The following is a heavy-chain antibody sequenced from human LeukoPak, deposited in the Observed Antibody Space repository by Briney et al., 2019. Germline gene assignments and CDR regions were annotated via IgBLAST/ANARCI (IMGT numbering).Heavy chain of an antibody. V-gene: IGHV4-59*01. Sequence: EASETLSLTCTVSDVSISDYYWSWIRQPPGKGLEWIGHIYYSGSTNYNPSLKSRITISVDTSKNQFSLKLSSVTAADTAVYYCARVDDSSVIDYWGQGTLVTVSS. CDR3: ARVDDSSVIDY. CDR1: DVSISDYY. J-gene: IGHJ4*02. D-gene: IGHD3-22*01. CDR2: IYYSGST.